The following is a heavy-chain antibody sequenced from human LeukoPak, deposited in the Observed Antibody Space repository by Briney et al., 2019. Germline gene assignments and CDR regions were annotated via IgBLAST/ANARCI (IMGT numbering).Heavy chain of an antibody. V-gene: IGHV3-30*18. J-gene: IGHJ4*02. Sequence: GGSLRLSCAASRFTFSSYGMRWVRQAPGKGLEWVAVISYYGSNKYRTDCVKVLYTISRDNSKNTLYLQINSLRGEDTAVCYCAKSGQDDYEPYYFDYWGQGTLVTVSS. CDR2: ISYYGSNK. D-gene: IGHD3-16*01. CDR1: RFTFSSYG. CDR3: AKSGQDDYEPYYFDY.